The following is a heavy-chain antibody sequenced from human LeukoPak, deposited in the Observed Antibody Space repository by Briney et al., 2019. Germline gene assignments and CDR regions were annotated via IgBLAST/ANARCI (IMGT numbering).Heavy chain of an antibody. V-gene: IGHV3-23*01. CDR1: GFTFSTNA. Sequence: GGSLRLSCAASGFTFSTNAMSWVRQAPGKGLEWVSTISGSGGSTYYADSVKGRFTISRDNSKNTLYLQMNSLRAEDTAVYYCAKGTFDYGEHYFDYWGQGTLVTVSS. D-gene: IGHD4-17*01. CDR3: AKGTFDYGEHYFDY. J-gene: IGHJ4*02. CDR2: ISGSGGST.